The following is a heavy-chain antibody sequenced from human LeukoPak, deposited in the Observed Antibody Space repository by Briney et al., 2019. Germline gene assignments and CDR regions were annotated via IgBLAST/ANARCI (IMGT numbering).Heavy chain of an antibody. J-gene: IGHJ4*02. D-gene: IGHD2-8*01. CDR1: KFSMSTYW. V-gene: IGHV3-7*01. CDR3: ARALIGYYFDY. Sequence: GGSLRLSCAASKFSMSTYWMSWVRQAPGKGLEWVANIKQDGSEKYYVNSLKGRFTISRDNAKNSLYLQMNSLRAEDTAVYYCARALIGYYFDYWGQGTLVTVSS. CDR2: IKQDGSEK.